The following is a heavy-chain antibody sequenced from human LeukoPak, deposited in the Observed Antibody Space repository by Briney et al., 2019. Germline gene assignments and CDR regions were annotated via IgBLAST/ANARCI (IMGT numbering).Heavy chain of an antibody. Sequence: SGRSLRLSCAASGFTFTNYGIHWVRQAPGKGLEWVAGISYDGSNRYYAASVRGRFTISRDDSKNTVSPEMIILRGEDSAVYYCAKDRGGSWDGFDIWGQGTLVTVSS. CDR2: ISYDGSNR. J-gene: IGHJ3*02. CDR3: AKDRGGSWDGFDI. CDR1: GFTFTNYG. V-gene: IGHV3-30*18. D-gene: IGHD2-15*01.